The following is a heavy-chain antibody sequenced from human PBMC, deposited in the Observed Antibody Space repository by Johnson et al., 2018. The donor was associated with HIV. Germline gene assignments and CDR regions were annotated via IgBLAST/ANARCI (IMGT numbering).Heavy chain of an antibody. Sequence: QLVESGGGVVQPGRSLRLSCVASGFTFSSYAMHWVRQAPGKGLEWVALISYDGPNKYYADSVKGRFTISRDNSKNTLYLQMNSLRSDDTTLYYCATQTLRAFDIWCQGTMVTVSS. J-gene: IGHJ3*02. CDR1: GFTFSSYA. CDR2: ISYDGPNK. CDR3: ATQTLRAFDI. V-gene: IGHV3-30-3*01.